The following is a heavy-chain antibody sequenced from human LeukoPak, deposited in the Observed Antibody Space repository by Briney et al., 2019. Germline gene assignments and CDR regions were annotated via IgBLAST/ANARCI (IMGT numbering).Heavy chain of an antibody. CDR1: GFTFSSYW. D-gene: IGHD6-13*01. CDR2: INTDGSST. J-gene: IGHJ4*02. V-gene: IGHV3-74*01. Sequence: GGSLRLSCAASGFTFSSYWMHWARQAPGKGLVWVSRINTDGSSTSYADSVKGRFTISRDNAKNTLYLQMNSLRAEDTAVYYCARVPYSSSCPDYWGQGTLVTVSS. CDR3: ARVPYSSSCPDY.